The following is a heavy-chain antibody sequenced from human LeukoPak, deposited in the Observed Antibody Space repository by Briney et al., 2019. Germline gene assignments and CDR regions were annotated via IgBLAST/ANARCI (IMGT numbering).Heavy chain of an antibody. J-gene: IGHJ5*02. V-gene: IGHV5-51*01. CDR2: IYPGDSNT. D-gene: IGHD1-26*01. CDR3: ARVQKQPRRLSGTYPTGFDP. CDR1: GYTFTNYW. Sequence: GQTLKISCKGSGYTFTNYWIGWVRQMPGKGLEWMGIIYPGDSNTKYNPSFQGQVTVSVDKSINTAYLQLTSLKASDTAVYYCARVQKQPRRLSGTYPTGFDPWGQGTLVTVSS.